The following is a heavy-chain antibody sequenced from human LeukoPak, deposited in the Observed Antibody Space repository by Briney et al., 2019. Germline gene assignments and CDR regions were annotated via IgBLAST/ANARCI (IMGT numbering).Heavy chain of an antibody. J-gene: IGHJ3*02. CDR2: IKRKTDGGTK. D-gene: IGHD3-10*01. V-gene: IGHV3-15*01. Sequence: GGPLRLPCAASGFTYNKSWMLWLRQAPGRALEWVGRIKRKTDGGTKDYTAFVKGRFTISSDDSQNSLYLQMNSLKTEDTAVYYCTTGILLWFGEHNAFDIWGQGTMVTVSS. CDR3: TTGILLWFGEHNAFDI. CDR1: GFTYNKSW.